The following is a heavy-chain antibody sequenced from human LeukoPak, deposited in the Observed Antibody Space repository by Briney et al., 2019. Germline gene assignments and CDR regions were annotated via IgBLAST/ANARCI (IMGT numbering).Heavy chain of an antibody. CDR2: IKSNTDGGTV. V-gene: IGHV3-15*01. D-gene: IGHD2-15*01. CDR3: TTYSIRWFYFDY. Sequence: KPGGSLRLSCAVSGFTFSNAWMTWVRQAPGKGLEWVGRIKSNTDGGTVEYASPVKARFTIPRDDSKNTLYLQMTSLKTEDTAMYYCTTYSIRWFYFDYWGQGSLVTVSS. J-gene: IGHJ4*02. CDR1: GFTFSNAW.